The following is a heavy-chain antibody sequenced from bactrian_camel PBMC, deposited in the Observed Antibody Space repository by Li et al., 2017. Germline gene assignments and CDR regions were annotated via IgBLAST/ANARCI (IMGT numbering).Heavy chain of an antibody. CDR2: ISIDGST. Sequence: HVQLLESGGSSVQAGGSLRLSCTASGFTFEDSDMGWYRQAPGNECELVSTISIDGSTYYTESVRGRFTISQDNALKILYLQLNSLKPEDTARYYCAAGFAMLVRWLLVENEYTSWGQGTQVTVS. CDR1: GFTFEDSD. D-gene: IGHD6*01. V-gene: IGHV3S55*01. J-gene: IGHJ4*01. CDR3: AAGFAMLVRWLLVENEYTS.